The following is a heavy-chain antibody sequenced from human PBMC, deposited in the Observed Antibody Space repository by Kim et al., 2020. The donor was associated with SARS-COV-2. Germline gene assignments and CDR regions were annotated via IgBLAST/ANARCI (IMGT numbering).Heavy chain of an antibody. V-gene: IGHV3-11*05. J-gene: IGHJ5*02. CDR3: ARVSSGSSSWYWFDP. CDR1: GFTFSDYY. CDR2: ISSTTSYT. Sequence: GGSLRLSCAASGFTFSDYYMSWIRQAPGKGLEWVSYISSTTSYTKYADSVKGRFTISRYNAKNSLYLQMNSLRAEDTAVYYCARVSSGSSSWYWFDPWGQGTPVTVPS. D-gene: IGHD6-13*01.